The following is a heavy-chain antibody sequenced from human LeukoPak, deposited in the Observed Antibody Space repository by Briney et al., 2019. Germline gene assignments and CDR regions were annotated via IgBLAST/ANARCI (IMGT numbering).Heavy chain of an antibody. V-gene: IGHV3-7*01. CDR1: GFTFSSYW. CDR3: ARDRSHYCSGGSCYFPCWFDP. CDR2: IKQDGSEK. D-gene: IGHD2-15*01. J-gene: IGHJ5*02. Sequence: GGSLRLSCAASGFTFSSYWMSWVRQAPGKGLEWVANIKQDGSEKYYVGSVKGRFTISRDNAKNSLYLQMNSLRAEDTAVYYCARDRSHYCSGGSCYFPCWFDPWGQGTLVTVSS.